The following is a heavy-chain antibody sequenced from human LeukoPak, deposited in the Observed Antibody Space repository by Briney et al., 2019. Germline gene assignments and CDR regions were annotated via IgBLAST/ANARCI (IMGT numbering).Heavy chain of an antibody. J-gene: IGHJ6*03. CDR1: GGSFSGYY. Sequence: SETLSLTCAVYGGSFSGYYWSWIRQPPGKGLEWIGEINHSGSTNYNPSLKSRVTISVDTSKNQFSLKLSSVTAADTVVYYCARGWRWLQYGPYYYYMDVWGKGTTVTVSS. CDR3: ARGWRWLQYGPYYYYMDV. D-gene: IGHD5-24*01. V-gene: IGHV4-34*01. CDR2: INHSGST.